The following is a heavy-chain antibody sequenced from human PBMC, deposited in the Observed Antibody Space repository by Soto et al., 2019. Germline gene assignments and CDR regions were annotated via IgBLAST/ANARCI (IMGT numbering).Heavy chain of an antibody. D-gene: IGHD6-13*01. CDR3: ASCGLLIAAASGAFDI. V-gene: IGHV3-21*01. J-gene: IGHJ3*02. CDR2: ISSSSSYI. Sequence: GGSLRLSCAASGFTFSSYSMNWVRQAPGKGLEWVSSISSSSSYIYYADSVKGRFTISRDNAKNSLYLQMNSLRAEDTAVYYCASCGLLIAAASGAFDIWGQGTMVTVSS. CDR1: GFTFSSYS.